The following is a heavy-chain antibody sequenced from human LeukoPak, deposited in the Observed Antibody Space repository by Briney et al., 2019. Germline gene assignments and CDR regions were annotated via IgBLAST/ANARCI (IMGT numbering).Heavy chain of an antibody. CDR2: ISGSATST. CDR3: AKESYFDSSGYFDS. J-gene: IGHJ4*02. V-gene: IGHV3-23*01. D-gene: IGHD3-22*01. CDR1: GFTFDNYA. Sequence: GGSLRLSCVTSGFTFDNYAISWVRQAPGKGLEWVSTISGSATSTDYADSVKGRFTISRDNSKNTLYLQMNSLRAEDTAIYYCAKESYFDSSGYFDSWGQGTLVTVPS.